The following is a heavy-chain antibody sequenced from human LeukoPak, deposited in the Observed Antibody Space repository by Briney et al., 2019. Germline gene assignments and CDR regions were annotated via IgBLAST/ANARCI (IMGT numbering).Heavy chain of an antibody. CDR1: GYTFTSYD. CDR3: ARWEIAAAGTVLNWFDP. V-gene: IGHV1-8*01. D-gene: IGHD6-13*01. J-gene: IGHJ5*02. Sequence: ASVKVSCKASGYTFTSYDINWVRQATGQGLEWMGWMSPNSGNTGYAQKFQGRVTMTRNTSISTAYMELSSLRSEDTAVYYCARWEIAAAGTVLNWFDPWGQGTLVTVSS. CDR2: MSPNSGNT.